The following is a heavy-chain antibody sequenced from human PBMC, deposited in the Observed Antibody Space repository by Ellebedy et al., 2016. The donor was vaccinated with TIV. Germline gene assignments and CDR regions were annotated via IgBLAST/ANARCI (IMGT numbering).Heavy chain of an antibody. CDR3: AKNRVEVTALLDF. D-gene: IGHD2-21*02. CDR1: GFNFITYA. Sequence: GESLKISCAASGFNFITYAMTWVRQAPGKGLEWVSGISSSGGTTYYVDSVKGRFTSSRDNSKKTLFLHMNSLRAKDTAIYYCAKNRVEVTALLDFWGQGTLVTVSS. V-gene: IGHV3-23*01. J-gene: IGHJ4*02. CDR2: ISSSGGTT.